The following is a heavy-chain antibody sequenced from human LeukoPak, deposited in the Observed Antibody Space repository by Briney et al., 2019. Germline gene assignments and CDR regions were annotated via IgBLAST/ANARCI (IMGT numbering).Heavy chain of an antibody. CDR2: IRYDGSNK. V-gene: IGHV3-30*02. J-gene: IGHJ6*03. D-gene: IGHD6-13*01. Sequence: GESLRLSCAASGFTFSSYGMHWVRQAPGKGLEWVAFIRYDGSNKYYADSVKGRFTISRDNSKNTLYLQMNSLKTEDTAVYYCAREGIAAAGYYYYYYMDVWGKGTTVTVSS. CDR1: GFTFSSYG. CDR3: AREGIAAAGYYYYYYMDV.